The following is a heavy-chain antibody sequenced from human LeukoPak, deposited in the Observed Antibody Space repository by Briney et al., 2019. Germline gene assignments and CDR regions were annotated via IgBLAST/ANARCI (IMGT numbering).Heavy chain of an antibody. CDR1: GGSISSGGYY. CDR2: IYYSGST. V-gene: IGHV4-31*03. J-gene: IGHJ4*02. Sequence: SETLSLTCTVSGGSISSGGYYWSWIRQHPGKGLEWIGYIYYSGSTYYNPSLKSRVTISVDTSKNQFSLKLSSVTAADAAVYYCARAPLSPGSSDYWGQGTLVTVSS. CDR3: ARAPLSPGSSDY. D-gene: IGHD1-14*01.